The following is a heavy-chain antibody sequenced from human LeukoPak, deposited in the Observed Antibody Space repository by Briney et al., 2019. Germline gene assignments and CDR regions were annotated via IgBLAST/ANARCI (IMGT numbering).Heavy chain of an antibody. CDR1: GGFISSYY. CDR3: ARDSGRDGYNYVYYFDY. D-gene: IGHD5-24*01. Sequence: SETLSLTCTVSGGFISSYYWSWIRQPAGKGLEWIGRIYTSGSTNYNPSLKSRVTMSVDTSKNQFSLKLSSVTAADTAVYYCARDSGRDGYNYVYYFDYWGQGTLVTVSS. J-gene: IGHJ4*02. CDR2: IYTSGST. V-gene: IGHV4-4*07.